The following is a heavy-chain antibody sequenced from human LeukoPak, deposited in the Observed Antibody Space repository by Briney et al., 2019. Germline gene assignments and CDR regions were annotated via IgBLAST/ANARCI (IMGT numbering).Heavy chain of an antibody. CDR1: GDIITKLG. J-gene: IGHJ4*02. Sequence: ASVRVSCKVSGDIITKLGFSWVRQAPGQGLEWVGWVSGYNGNTNYAEKFHRRVIMTTDTATSTVYMELKSLTADAPAVYSCAITGYGSDWYAKSWGPRTLV. D-gene: IGHD6-19*01. CDR3: AITGYGSDWYAKS. CDR2: VSGYNGNT. V-gene: IGHV1-18*01.